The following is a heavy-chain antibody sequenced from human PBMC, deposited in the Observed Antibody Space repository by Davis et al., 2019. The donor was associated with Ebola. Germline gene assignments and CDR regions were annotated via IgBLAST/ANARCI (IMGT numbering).Heavy chain of an antibody. CDR1: GFTFSSYS. J-gene: IGHJ6*02. Sequence: GESLKISCAASGFTFSSYSMNWVRQAPGKGLEWVSYISSSSSTIYYADSVKGRFTISRDNAKNSLYLQMNSLRDEDTAVYYCARDYPQRRKVYAIDLYYYYGMDVWGQGTTVTVSS. CDR3: ARDYPQRRKVYAIDLYYYYGMDV. D-gene: IGHD2-8*01. CDR2: ISSSSSTI. V-gene: IGHV3-48*02.